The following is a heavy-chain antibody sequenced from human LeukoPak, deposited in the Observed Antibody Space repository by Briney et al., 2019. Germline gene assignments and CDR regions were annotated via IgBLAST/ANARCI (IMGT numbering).Heavy chain of an antibody. V-gene: IGHV1-69*05. CDR2: IIPIFGTA. J-gene: IGHJ5*02. CDR3: ARVGIAAAGGSWFDP. CDR1: GGTFSSYA. D-gene: IGHD6-13*01. Sequence: SVKVSCKASGGTFSSYAISWVRQAPGQGLEWMGGIIPIFGTAHYAQQFQGRVTLTTDESTSTAYLELSSLRSEDTAVYYCARVGIAAAGGSWFDPWGQGTLVTVSS.